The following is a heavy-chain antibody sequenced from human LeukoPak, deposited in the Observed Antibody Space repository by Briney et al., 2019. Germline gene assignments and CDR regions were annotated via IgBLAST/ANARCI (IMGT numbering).Heavy chain of an antibody. Sequence: PGGSLRLSCAASGFTFSSYAMSWVRQAPGKGLEWVSAISGSGGSTYYADSVKGRFTISRDNSKNTLYLQMNSLRAEDTAVYYCAKGGMELRFLEWLPGPWFDPWGQGTLVTVSS. CDR1: GFTFSSYA. D-gene: IGHD3-3*01. J-gene: IGHJ5*02. CDR3: AKGGMELRFLEWLPGPWFDP. CDR2: ISGSGGST. V-gene: IGHV3-23*01.